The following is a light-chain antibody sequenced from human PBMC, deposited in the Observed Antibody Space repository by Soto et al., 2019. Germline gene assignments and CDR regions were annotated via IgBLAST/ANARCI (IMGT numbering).Light chain of an antibody. Sequence: QSVLTQPPSASGTPGQRVTISCSGSSSNIGINAVNWYQQVPGTAPKLLIYANDQRPSGVADRFSGSKSGNSASLAISGLQSDDETAYYCASWDDNVNGVVFGGGTKLTVL. CDR2: AND. CDR3: ASWDDNVNGVV. CDR1: SSNIGINA. J-gene: IGLJ2*01. V-gene: IGLV1-44*01.